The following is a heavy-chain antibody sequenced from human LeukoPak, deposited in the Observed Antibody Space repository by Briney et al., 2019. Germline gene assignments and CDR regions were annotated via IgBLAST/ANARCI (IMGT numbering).Heavy chain of an antibody. CDR3: ARETMIVVVNDAFDI. D-gene: IGHD3-22*01. V-gene: IGHV3-23*01. J-gene: IGHJ3*02. CDR1: GFTLSNSA. CDR2: ISGGGSST. Sequence: GGSLRLSCAASGFTLSNSAMTWVRQAPGEGLDWVSVISGGGSSTYYADSVKGRFTVSRDNSKNTLYLQMNSLRAEDTAVYYCARETMIVVVNDAFDIWGQGTMVTVSS.